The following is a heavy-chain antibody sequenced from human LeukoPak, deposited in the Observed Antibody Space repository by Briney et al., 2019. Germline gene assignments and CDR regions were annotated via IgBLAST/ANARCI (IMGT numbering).Heavy chain of an antibody. Sequence: PGGSLRLSCAASGFTFSSYAMSWVRQAPGKGLEWVSAISGSGGSTYYADSVKDRFTFSRDNSKNTLHLQMNSLRAEDTAVYYCAKSSGGSCYSCFDYWGQGTLVTVSS. J-gene: IGHJ4*02. CDR1: GFTFSSYA. CDR2: ISGSGGST. V-gene: IGHV3-23*01. D-gene: IGHD2-15*01. CDR3: AKSSGGSCYSCFDY.